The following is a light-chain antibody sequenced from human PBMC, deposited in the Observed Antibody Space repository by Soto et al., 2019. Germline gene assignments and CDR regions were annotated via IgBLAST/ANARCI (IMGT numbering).Light chain of an antibody. CDR3: MQALQTPRLT. Sequence: DIVMTQSPLSLPVTPGEPASISCRSSQSLLHSNGYNYLDWYLQRPGQSPQLLIYLGSNRASGVPDRLSGSGSGTDFTLKISRVEAEDVGVYYCMQALQTPRLTFGVGTKVEIK. CDR1: QSLLHSNGYNY. CDR2: LGS. V-gene: IGKV2-28*01. J-gene: IGKJ4*01.